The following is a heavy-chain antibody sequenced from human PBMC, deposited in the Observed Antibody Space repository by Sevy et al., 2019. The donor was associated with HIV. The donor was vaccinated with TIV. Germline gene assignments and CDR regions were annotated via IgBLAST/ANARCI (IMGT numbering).Heavy chain of an antibody. D-gene: IGHD7-27*01. CDR1: GYSISSGYY. V-gene: IGHV4-38-2*01. CDR3: ARGRTGDWDY. J-gene: IGHJ4*02. Sequence: SGTLSLTCAVSGYSISSGYYWGWIRQPPGKGLEWIGSIYHSGSTYYNPSLKSRVTISVDTSKNQFSLKLSSVTAADTAVYYCARGRTGDWDYWGQGTLVTVSS. CDR2: IYHSGST.